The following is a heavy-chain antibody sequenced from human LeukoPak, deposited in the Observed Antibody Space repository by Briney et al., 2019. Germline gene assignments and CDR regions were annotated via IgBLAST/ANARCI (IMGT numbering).Heavy chain of an antibody. CDR2: IIPIFGTA. D-gene: IGHD2-2*01. V-gene: IGHV1-69*05. Sequence: APVKVSCKASGGTFSSYAISWVRQAPGQGLEWMGGIIPIFGTANYAQKFQGRVTITTDESTSTAYMELSSLRSEDTAVYYCATESSNSLYYFDYWGQGTLVTVSS. J-gene: IGHJ4*02. CDR3: ATESSNSLYYFDY. CDR1: GGTFSSYA.